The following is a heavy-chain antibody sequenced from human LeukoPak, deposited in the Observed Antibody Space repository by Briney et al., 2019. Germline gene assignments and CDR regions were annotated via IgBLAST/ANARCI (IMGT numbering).Heavy chain of an antibody. Sequence: GGSLRLSCAASGFTVSSNYMSWVRQAPGKGLERVSVIYSGGSTYYADSVKGRFTISRDNSKNTLYLQMNSLRAEDTAVYYCARGFSSGWYFDWGQGTLVTVSS. CDR1: GFTVSSNY. V-gene: IGHV3-66*01. D-gene: IGHD6-19*01. J-gene: IGHJ4*02. CDR2: IYSGGST. CDR3: ARGFSSGWYFD.